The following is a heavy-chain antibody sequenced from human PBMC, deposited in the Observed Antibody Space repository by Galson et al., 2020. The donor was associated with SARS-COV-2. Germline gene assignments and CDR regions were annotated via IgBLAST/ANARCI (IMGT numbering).Heavy chain of an antibody. CDR2: INPSGSST. D-gene: IGHD2-15*01. V-gene: IGHV1-46*01. J-gene: IGHJ4*02. Sequence: GESLKISCKASGYTFTSYYMHWVRQAPGQGLEWMGIINPSGSSTSYAQKFQGRVTMTRDTSTSTVYMELSSLRSEDTAVYYCARDRSDCSGGSCYYFDYWGQGTLVTVSS. CDR1: GYTFTSYY. CDR3: ARDRSDCSGGSCYYFDY.